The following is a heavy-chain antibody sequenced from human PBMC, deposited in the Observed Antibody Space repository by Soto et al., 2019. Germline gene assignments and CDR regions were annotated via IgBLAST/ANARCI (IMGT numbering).Heavy chain of an antibody. V-gene: IGHV4-59*01. Sequence: QVQLQESGPGLVKPSETLSLTCTVSGGSISSYYWSWIRQPPGKGLEWIGYIYYRGSTNYNPSLKSRLTISVDTSKIQFSLKLSSVTAADTAMYCCARFNWYFDLWGRGTLVTVSS. CDR2: IYYRGST. CDR1: GGSISSYY. CDR3: ARFNWYFDL. J-gene: IGHJ2*01.